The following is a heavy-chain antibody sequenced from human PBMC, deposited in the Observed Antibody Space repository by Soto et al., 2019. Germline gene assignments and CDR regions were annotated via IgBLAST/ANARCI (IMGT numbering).Heavy chain of an antibody. Sequence: PGGSLRLSCSASGFTFSSYAMHWVRQAPGKGLEYVSAISSNGGSTYYADSVKGRFTISRDNSKNTLYLQMSSLRAEDTAVYYCVKAGGSGSYILYYFDYWGQGTLVTVSS. CDR1: GFTFSSYA. CDR3: VKAGGSGSYILYYFDY. D-gene: IGHD3-10*01. V-gene: IGHV3-64D*08. CDR2: ISSNGGST. J-gene: IGHJ4*02.